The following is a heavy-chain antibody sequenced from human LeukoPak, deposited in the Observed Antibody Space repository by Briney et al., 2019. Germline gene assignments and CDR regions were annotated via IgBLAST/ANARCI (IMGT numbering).Heavy chain of an antibody. J-gene: IGHJ6*03. CDR1: GGSFSGYY. CDR2: MNPSGST. D-gene: IGHD3-22*01. CDR3: ARGRHDVTMIVVVMTAVSYYLDV. Sequence: PSETLSLTGAVYGGSFSGYYWTWIRQTPEKGLEWIGEMNPSGSTNYNPSLKSRVTISVDTSKNQFSLELSSVTAADTAVYYCARGRHDVTMIVVVMTAVSYYLDVWGKGTTVTVS. V-gene: IGHV4-34*01.